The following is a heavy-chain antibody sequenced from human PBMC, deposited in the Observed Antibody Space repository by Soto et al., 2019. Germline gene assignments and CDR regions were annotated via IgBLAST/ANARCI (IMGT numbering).Heavy chain of an antibody. Sequence: TSETLSLTCTVSGGSISSSSYYWGWIRQPPGKGLEWIGSIYYSGSTYYNPSLKSRVTISVDTSKNQFSLKLSSVTAADTAVYYCARHQTYDLWSGYYTVDYYYGMEVWGQGTTVTVSS. D-gene: IGHD3-3*01. CDR1: GGSISSSSYY. CDR2: IYYSGST. CDR3: ARHQTYDLWSGYYTVDYYYGMEV. J-gene: IGHJ6*02. V-gene: IGHV4-39*01.